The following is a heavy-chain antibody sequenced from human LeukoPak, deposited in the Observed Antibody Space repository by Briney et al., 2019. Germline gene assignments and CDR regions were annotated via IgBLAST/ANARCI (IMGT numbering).Heavy chain of an antibody. V-gene: IGHV3-21*04. Sequence: GGSLRLSCAASGFTVSSYGMNWVRQPPGKGLEWVSSITSISSSINYADSVKGRFTISRDNAKNSLYLQMNSLRAEDTAVYYCAKFSGISLYEVVYPSFNYWGQGTLVTVSS. D-gene: IGHD2-8*02. CDR3: AKFSGISLYEVVYPSFNY. CDR2: ITSISSSI. CDR1: GFTVSSYG. J-gene: IGHJ4*02.